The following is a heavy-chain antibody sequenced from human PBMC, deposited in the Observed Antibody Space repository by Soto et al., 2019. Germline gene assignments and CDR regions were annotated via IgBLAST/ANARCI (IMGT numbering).Heavy chain of an antibody. V-gene: IGHV1-18*01. CDR2: ISAHTGNT. D-gene: IGHD4-17*01. CDR3: ATWHLREHAYDI. CDR1: GYTFTNYG. J-gene: IGHJ3*02. Sequence: ASVKVFCKTSGYTFTNYGISWVRQAPGQGLEWMGWISAHTGNTNYAQKFQGRVTMTTDTSTSTAYMELRSLRSDDTAVYYCATWHLREHAYDIWGQGTAVTVSS.